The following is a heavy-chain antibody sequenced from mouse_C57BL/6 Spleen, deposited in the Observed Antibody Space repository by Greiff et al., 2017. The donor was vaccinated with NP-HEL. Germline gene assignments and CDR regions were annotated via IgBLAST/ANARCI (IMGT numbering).Heavy chain of an antibody. CDR3: ARPHYYGSPHWYVDV. CDR1: GFTFSSYG. D-gene: IGHD1-1*01. CDR2: ISSGGSYT. Sequence: EVQGVESGGDLVKPGGSLKLSCAASGFTFSSYGMSWVRQTPDKRLEWVATISSGGSYTYSPDSVKGRFTISRDNAKNTLYLQMSSLKSEDTAMYYCARPHYYGSPHWYVDVWGTGTTVTVSS. J-gene: IGHJ1*03. V-gene: IGHV5-6*01.